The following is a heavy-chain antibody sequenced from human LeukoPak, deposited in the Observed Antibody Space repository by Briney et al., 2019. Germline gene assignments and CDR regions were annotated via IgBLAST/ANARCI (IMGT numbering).Heavy chain of an antibody. Sequence: SETLSLTCAVYGGSFSGYYWSWVRQPPGKGLEWIGEINHSGSTNYNPSLKSRVTISVDTSKNQFSLKLSSVTAADTVVYYCARHPRYYYDSSGYHWFDPWGQGTLVTVSS. CDR1: GGSFSGYY. D-gene: IGHD3-22*01. CDR3: ARHPRYYYDSSGYHWFDP. CDR2: INHSGST. V-gene: IGHV4-34*01. J-gene: IGHJ5*02.